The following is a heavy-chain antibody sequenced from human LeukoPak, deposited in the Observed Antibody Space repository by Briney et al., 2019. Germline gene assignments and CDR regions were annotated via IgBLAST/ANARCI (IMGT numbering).Heavy chain of an antibody. CDR1: GGSISSSSYY. J-gene: IGHJ4*02. CDR3: ARTPDSSGYGYC. CDR2: IYYSGST. Sequence: SETLSLTCTVSGGSISSSSYYWGWIRQPPGKGLEWIGSIYYSGSTYYNPSLKSRVTISVDTSKNQFSLKLSSVTAADTAVYYCARTPDSSGYGYCWGQGTLVTVSS. D-gene: IGHD3-22*01. V-gene: IGHV4-39*07.